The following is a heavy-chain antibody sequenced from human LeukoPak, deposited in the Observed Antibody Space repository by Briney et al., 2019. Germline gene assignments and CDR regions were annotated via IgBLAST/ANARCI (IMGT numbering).Heavy chain of an antibody. J-gene: IGHJ5*02. Sequence: TGGSLRLSCAASGFTFSSYSMNWVRQAPGKGHEWGSYISSSSSTIYYADSVKGRFTISRDNAKNSLYLQMNSLRAADTAVYYCARDRQRITIFGVVPNNWFDPWGQGTLVTVSS. V-gene: IGHV3-48*01. D-gene: IGHD3-3*01. CDR2: ISSSSSTI. CDR1: GFTFSSYS. CDR3: ARDRQRITIFGVVPNNWFDP.